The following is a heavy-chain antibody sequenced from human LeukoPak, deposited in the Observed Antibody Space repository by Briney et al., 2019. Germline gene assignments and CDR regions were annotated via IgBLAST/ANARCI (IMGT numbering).Heavy chain of an antibody. CDR1: GFTFDDYA. J-gene: IGHJ4*02. CDR3: AKAKYGTHYYFDY. D-gene: IGHD2/OR15-2a*01. Sequence: GRSLRPSCAASGFTFDDYAMHWVRQAPGKGLEWVSGISWNSGSIGYADSVKGRFTISRDNAKNSLYLQMNSLRAEDTALYYCAKAKYGTHYYFDYWGQGTLVTVSS. V-gene: IGHV3-9*01. CDR2: ISWNSGSI.